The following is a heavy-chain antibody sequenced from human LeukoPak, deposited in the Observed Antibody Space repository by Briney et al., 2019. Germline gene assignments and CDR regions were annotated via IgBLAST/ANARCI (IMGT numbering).Heavy chain of an antibody. J-gene: IGHJ4*02. CDR3: ARGEWLRLSVVGGFDY. D-gene: IGHD5-12*01. CDR1: GGTFSSYA. V-gene: IGHV1-69*13. CDR2: IIPIFGTA. Sequence: SVKVSCKASGGTFSSYAISWVRQAPGQGLEWMGGIIPIFGTANYAQKFQGRVTITADESTSTAYMELSSLRSEDTAMYYCARGEWLRLSVVGGFDYWGQGTLVTVSS.